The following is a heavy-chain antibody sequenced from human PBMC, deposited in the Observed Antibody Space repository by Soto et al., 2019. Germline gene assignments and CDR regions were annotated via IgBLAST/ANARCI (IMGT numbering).Heavy chain of an antibody. CDR2: INHSGST. CDR3: ARVSSNGSGSYYSPALDY. CDR1: GGSFSGYY. J-gene: IGHJ4*02. V-gene: IGHV4-34*01. D-gene: IGHD3-10*01. Sequence: SENLSLTCAVYGGSFSGYYWSWIRQPPGKGLEWIGEINHSGSTNYTPSLKSRVTISVDTSKNQFSLRLSSVTAADTAVYYCARVSSNGSGSYYSPALDYWGQGTLVTVSS.